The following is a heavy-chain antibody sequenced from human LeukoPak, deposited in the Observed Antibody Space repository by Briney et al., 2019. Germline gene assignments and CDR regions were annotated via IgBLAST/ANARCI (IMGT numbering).Heavy chain of an antibody. Sequence: GGSLRLSCAASGFTVSSNYMSWVRQAPGKGLEWVSVIYSGGSIYYADSVKGRFTFSRDNSKNTLYLQMNSLRAEDTAVYYCARDVGDYGDYSSYWGQGTLVTVSS. CDR2: IYSGGSI. V-gene: IGHV3-66*01. D-gene: IGHD4-17*01. J-gene: IGHJ4*02. CDR1: GFTVSSNY. CDR3: ARDVGDYGDYSSY.